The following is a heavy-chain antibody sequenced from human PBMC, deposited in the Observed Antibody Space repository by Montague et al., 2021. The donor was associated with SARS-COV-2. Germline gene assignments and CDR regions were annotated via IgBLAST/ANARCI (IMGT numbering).Heavy chain of an antibody. J-gene: IGHJ4*02. CDR2: IYYSGST. CDR3: ARAPTIFGVVITNFDY. V-gene: IGHV4-31*03. D-gene: IGHD3-3*01. CDR1: GGSISSGGYY. Sequence: TLSLTCTVSGGSISSGGYYWSWIRQHPGKGLERIGYIYYSGSTYYNPSLKSRVTISVDTSKNQFSLKLSSVTAADTAVYYCARAPTIFGVVITNFDYWGQGTLVTVSS.